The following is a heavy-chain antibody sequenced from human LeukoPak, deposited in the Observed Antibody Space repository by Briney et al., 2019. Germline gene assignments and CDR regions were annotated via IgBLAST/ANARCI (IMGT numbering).Heavy chain of an antibody. J-gene: IGHJ5*02. CDR1: GFTFSSYD. V-gene: IGHV3-13*01. CDR2: IGTAGGT. D-gene: IGHD3-10*01. Sequence: GGSLRLSCAASGFTFSSYDMHWVRQATGKGLEWVSAIGTAGGTYYPGSVKGRFTVSRENAKNSLYLQMNSLRAGDTAVYYCARDLPSITMVRGAQRAFDPWGQGTLVTVSS. CDR3: ARDLPSITMVRGAQRAFDP.